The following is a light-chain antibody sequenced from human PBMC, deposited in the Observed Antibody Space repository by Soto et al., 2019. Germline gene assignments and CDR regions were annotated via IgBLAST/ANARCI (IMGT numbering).Light chain of an antibody. CDR1: QGISSY. Sequence: AIRMTQSPSSLSASTGDRVTITCRASQGISSYLAWYQQKPGKAPKLLIYAASTLQSGVPSRFSGSGSGTDFTLTISCLQSEDFATYYCQQSFSPLTFGGGTPQLTFGGGTKVEIK. CDR2: AAS. V-gene: IGKV1-8*01. J-gene: IGKJ4*01. CDR3: QQSFSPLTFGGGTPQLT.